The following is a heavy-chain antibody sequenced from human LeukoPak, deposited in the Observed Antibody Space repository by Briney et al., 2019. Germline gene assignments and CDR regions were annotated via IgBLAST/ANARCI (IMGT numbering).Heavy chain of an antibody. D-gene: IGHD2-2*01. CDR3: ARRKRSGCSSTSCLLNWFDP. CDR1: GGSFSGYY. CDR2: INHSGST. V-gene: IGHV4-34*01. J-gene: IGHJ5*02. Sequence: SETLSLTCGVYGGSFSGYYYSWIRQPPGKGLEWIGEINHSGSTNYNPSLKSRVTISVDTSKNQFSLKLSSVTAADTAVYYCARRKRSGCSSTSCLLNWFDPWGQGTLVTVSS.